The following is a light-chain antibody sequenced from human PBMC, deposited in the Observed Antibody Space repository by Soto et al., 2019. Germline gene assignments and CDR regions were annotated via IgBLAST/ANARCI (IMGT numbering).Light chain of an antibody. V-gene: IGKV3-15*01. J-gene: IGKJ4*01. CDR3: QQYNNWPRAT. CDR1: QSISSN. CDR2: RTS. Sequence: VITESPTTVSVYPGERATLSFRTSQSISSNLAWYQQKPGQAPRLLMFRTSSRATGFPARFSGSGSGTEFNLTISSLQSEDFGVYYCQQYNNWPRATFGGGTKVDI.